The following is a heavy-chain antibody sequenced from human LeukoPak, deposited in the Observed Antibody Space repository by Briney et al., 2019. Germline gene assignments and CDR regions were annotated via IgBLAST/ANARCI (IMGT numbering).Heavy chain of an antibody. J-gene: IGHJ4*02. CDR3: ARRDDSSGYHKIFDY. D-gene: IGHD3-22*01. V-gene: IGHV4-39*01. Sequence: SETLSLTCSVSGDSIIGYYWGWIRQPPGKGLEWIGNIYYTGNTYYNSSLKSRVTISIDTSKNQFYLKLSSLTAADTAVYYCARRDDSSGYHKIFDYWGPGTLVTVSS. CDR2: IYYTGNT. CDR1: GDSIIGYY.